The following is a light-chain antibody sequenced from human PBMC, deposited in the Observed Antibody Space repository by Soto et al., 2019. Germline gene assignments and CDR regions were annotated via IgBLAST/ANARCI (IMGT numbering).Light chain of an antibody. Sequence: DIQMTQSPSTLSASVGDRVTITCRASQSVNKCLAWYQQKPGKAPNLLIYQASTLETGVPSRFSGSGSGTDFTLTINSLQSDDFATYYCQQYNTLSCTFGGGTKVEIK. CDR1: QSVNKC. CDR3: QQYNTLSCT. V-gene: IGKV1-5*03. CDR2: QAS. J-gene: IGKJ4*01.